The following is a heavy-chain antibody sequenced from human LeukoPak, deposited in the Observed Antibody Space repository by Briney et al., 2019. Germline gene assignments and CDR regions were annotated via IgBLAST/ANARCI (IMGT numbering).Heavy chain of an antibody. Sequence: ASAKVSCKASGYTFTGYYMHWVRQAPGQGLEWMGWINPNSGGTNYAQKFQGRVTMTRDTSISTAYMELSRLRSDDTAVYYCARDYGSESYSIGYYFYYWGQGALVNLSS. CDR1: GYTFTGYY. D-gene: IGHD3-10*01. J-gene: IGHJ4*02. CDR2: INPNSGGT. V-gene: IGHV1-2*02. CDR3: ARDYGSESYSIGYYFYY.